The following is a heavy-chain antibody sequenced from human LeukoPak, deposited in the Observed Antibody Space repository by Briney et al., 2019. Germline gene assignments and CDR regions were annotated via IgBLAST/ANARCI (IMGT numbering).Heavy chain of an antibody. D-gene: IGHD3-3*01. CDR2: MNPNSGNT. Sequence: ASVKVSCKASGYTFTGYYMHWVRQATGQGLEWMGWMNPNSGNTGYAQKFQGRVTMTRNTSISTAYMELSSLRSEDTAVYYCARVRYYDFWSGSGMDVWGQGTTVTVSS. CDR1: GYTFTGYY. V-gene: IGHV1-8*02. J-gene: IGHJ6*02. CDR3: ARVRYYDFWSGSGMDV.